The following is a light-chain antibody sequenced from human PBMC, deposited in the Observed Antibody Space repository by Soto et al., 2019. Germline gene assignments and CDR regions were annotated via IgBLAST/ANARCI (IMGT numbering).Light chain of an antibody. J-gene: IGLJ1*01. CDR1: SSDVGNYNL. CDR2: EGT. Sequence: QSALTQPASVSGSPGQSITISCTGTSSDVGNYNLVSWYQQHPGKAPKLMIYEGTKRPSGVSNRFSGSKPGNTASLTISGLQAEDEADYYCCSYAGSSFYVFGTGTKVTV. CDR3: CSYAGSSFYV. V-gene: IGLV2-23*01.